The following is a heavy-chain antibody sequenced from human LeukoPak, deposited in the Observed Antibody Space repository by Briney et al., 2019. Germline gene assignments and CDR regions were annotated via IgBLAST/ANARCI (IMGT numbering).Heavy chain of an antibody. D-gene: IGHD2-21*02. Sequence: SETLSLTCTVSGYSIRSAYYWGWILQPPGKGLEWIGSIYHSGSTYYNPSLKSRVTISVDTSKNQFSLKLSSVTAADTAVYYCARVRGGTVVVTAIDYWGQGTLVTVSS. CDR3: ARVRGGTVVVTAIDY. CDR1: GYSIRSAYY. CDR2: IYHSGST. V-gene: IGHV4-38-2*02. J-gene: IGHJ4*02.